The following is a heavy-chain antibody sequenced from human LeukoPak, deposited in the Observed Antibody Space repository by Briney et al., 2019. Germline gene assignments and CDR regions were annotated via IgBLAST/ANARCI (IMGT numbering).Heavy chain of an antibody. CDR1: GYTFTSYA. V-gene: IGHV1-3*01. Sequence: ASVKVSCKASGYTFTSYAMHWVRQAPGQRLEWMGWINAGNSNTKYSQKFQGRVTITRDTSASTAYMELSSLRSEDTAVYYCAVGDIVVVVALDYWGQGTLVTVSS. J-gene: IGHJ4*02. CDR3: AVGDIVVVVALDY. CDR2: INAGNSNT. D-gene: IGHD2-15*01.